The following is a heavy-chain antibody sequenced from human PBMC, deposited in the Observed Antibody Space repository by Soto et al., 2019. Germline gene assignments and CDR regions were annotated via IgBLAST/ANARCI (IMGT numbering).Heavy chain of an antibody. J-gene: IGHJ3*02. Sequence: QVQLVESGGGVVQPGRSLRLSCAASGFTFSSYGMHWVRQAPGKGLEWVAVIWYDGSNNYYADSVKGRFTISRDNSKNTLYLQMNSLRAEDTAVYYCARDRYNWNPELNDAFDIWGQGTMVTVSS. CDR2: IWYDGSNN. CDR1: GFTFSSYG. CDR3: ARDRYNWNPELNDAFDI. V-gene: IGHV3-33*01. D-gene: IGHD1-20*01.